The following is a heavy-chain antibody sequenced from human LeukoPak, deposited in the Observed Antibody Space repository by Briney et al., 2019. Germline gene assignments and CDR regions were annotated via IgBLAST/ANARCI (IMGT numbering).Heavy chain of an antibody. Sequence: PSETLSLTCTVSGYSISSGYYWGWIRQPPGKGLEWIGSIYHSGSTYYNPSLKSRVTISVDTSKNQFSLKLSSATAADTAVYYCARVRLQYFHGMDVWGQGTTVTVSS. J-gene: IGHJ6*02. D-gene: IGHD5-24*01. CDR1: GYSISSGYY. CDR2: IYHSGST. CDR3: ARVRLQYFHGMDV. V-gene: IGHV4-38-2*02.